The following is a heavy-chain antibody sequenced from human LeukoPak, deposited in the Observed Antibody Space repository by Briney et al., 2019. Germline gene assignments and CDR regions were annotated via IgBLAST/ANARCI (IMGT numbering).Heavy chain of an antibody. CDR2: ISGDGGST. J-gene: IGHJ5*02. CDR1: GFTFDDYA. D-gene: IGHD1-1*01. V-gene: IGHV3-43*02. CDR3: AKDRNWNDFYAMQFDP. Sequence: PGGSLTLSCAASGFTFDDYAMHWVRQAPGKGLEWVSLISGDGGSTYYADSVKGRFTISRANSKNSLYLQMNSLRTEDTALYYCAKDRNWNDFYAMQFDPWGQGTLVTVSS.